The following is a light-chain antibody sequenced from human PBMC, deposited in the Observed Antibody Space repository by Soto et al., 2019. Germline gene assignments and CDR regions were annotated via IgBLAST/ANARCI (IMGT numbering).Light chain of an antibody. J-gene: IGLJ1*01. CDR2: SNS. Sequence: HSVLTQPPSASGTPGQRVTFSCSGSSSNIGGNTVSWFQHLPRTAPKLLIFSNSQRPSGVPDRFSGAKSGTSASLAISGLQSEDEANYYCATWDDGLSAYVFGTGTQLTVL. CDR3: ATWDDGLSAYV. V-gene: IGLV1-44*01. CDR1: SSNIGGNT.